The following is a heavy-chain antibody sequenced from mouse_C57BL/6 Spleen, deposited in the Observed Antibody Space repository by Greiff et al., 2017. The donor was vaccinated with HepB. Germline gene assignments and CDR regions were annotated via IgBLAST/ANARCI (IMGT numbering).Heavy chain of an antibody. V-gene: IGHV1-64*01. D-gene: IGHD1-1*01. CDR3: ARVTTVVAEDWYFDV. Sequence: QVQLQQSGAELVKPGASVKLSCKASGYTFTSYWMHWVKQRPGQGLEWIGMIHPNSGSTNYNEKFKSKATLTVDKSSSTAYMQLSSLTSEDSAVYYCARVTTVVAEDWYFDVWGTGTTVTVSS. J-gene: IGHJ1*03. CDR1: GYTFTSYW. CDR2: IHPNSGST.